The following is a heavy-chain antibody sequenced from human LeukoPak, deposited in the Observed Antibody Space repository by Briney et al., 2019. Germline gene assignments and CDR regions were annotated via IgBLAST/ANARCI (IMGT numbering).Heavy chain of an antibody. CDR1: GYTFTGYY. D-gene: IGHD1-26*01. CDR2: INPNSGGT. Sequence: ASVKVSCKASGYTFTGYYMHWVRQAPGQGLEWMGWINPNSGGTNYAQKFQGRVIMSRDTSISTAYMELSRLRSDDTAVYYCASPSVGATSLDYWGQGTLVTVSS. CDR3: ASPSVGATSLDY. J-gene: IGHJ4*02. V-gene: IGHV1-2*02.